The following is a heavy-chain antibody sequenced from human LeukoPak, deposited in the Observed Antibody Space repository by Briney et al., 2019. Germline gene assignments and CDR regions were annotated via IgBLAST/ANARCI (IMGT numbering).Heavy chain of an antibody. CDR2: IYTSGST. Sequence: PSETLSLTSTVSGGSISSYYWSWIRQPAGRGLEWIGRIYTSGSTNYTPSLKSRVTMSVDTSKNQFSLKLSSVTAADTAVYYCARDAGSPGYYGSGCYEPIFDYWGQGTLVTVSS. CDR1: GGSISSYY. D-gene: IGHD3-10*01. J-gene: IGHJ4*02. CDR3: ARDAGSPGYYGSGCYEPIFDY. V-gene: IGHV4-4*07.